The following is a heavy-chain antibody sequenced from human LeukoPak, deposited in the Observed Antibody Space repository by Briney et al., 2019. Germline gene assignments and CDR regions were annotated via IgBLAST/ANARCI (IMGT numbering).Heavy chain of an antibody. CDR2: INPNNADT. CDR3: ARGSWGMPIDY. D-gene: IGHD3-16*01. Sequence: GASVKVSCKASGYTFTGYYIHWVRQAPGQVLEWMGWINPNNADTNYAQNFQARVTMTSDTSITTAYMELNGLTSADTAVYYCARGSWGMPIDYWGQGILVTVSS. V-gene: IGHV1-2*02. CDR1: GYTFTGYY. J-gene: IGHJ4*02.